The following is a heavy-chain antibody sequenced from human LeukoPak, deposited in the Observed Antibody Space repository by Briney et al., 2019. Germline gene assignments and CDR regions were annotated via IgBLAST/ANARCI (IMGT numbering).Heavy chain of an antibody. J-gene: IGHJ4*02. V-gene: IGHV3-49*03. CDR3: TRQYSGYEPTTDYFDY. D-gene: IGHD5-12*01. CDR2: IRSKAYGGTT. CDR1: GFTFGDYA. Sequence: PGGSLRLSCTASGFTFGDYAMSWFRQAPGKGLEWVGFIRSKAYGGTTEYAASVKGRFTISRDDSKSIAYLQMNSLKTEDTAVYYCTRQYSGYEPTTDYFDYWGQGRLVTVSS.